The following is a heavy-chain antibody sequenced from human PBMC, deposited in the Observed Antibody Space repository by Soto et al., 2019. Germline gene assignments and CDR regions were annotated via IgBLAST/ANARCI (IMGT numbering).Heavy chain of an antibody. CDR3: ARSNYSSGWFSDYYGMDV. J-gene: IGHJ6*02. CDR2: INPNSGGT. D-gene: IGHD6-19*01. Sequence: GAAVKVSCKASGYTFTCYYMHWVRQAPGQGLEWMGWINPNSGGTNYAQKFQGWVTMTRDTSISTAYMELSRLRSDDTAVYYCARSNYSSGWFSDYYGMDVWGQGTTVTVSS. V-gene: IGHV1-2*04. CDR1: GYTFTCYY.